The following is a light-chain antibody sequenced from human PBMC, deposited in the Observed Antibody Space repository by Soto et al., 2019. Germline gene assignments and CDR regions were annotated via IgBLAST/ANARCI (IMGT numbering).Light chain of an antibody. CDR1: QDISNY. J-gene: IGKJ5*01. CDR3: QQYDNLPIT. Sequence: DIQMTQSPSSLSASVGDRVTSTCQASQDISNYLNWYQPKPGKAPKLLIYDASNLETGVPSRFSGSGSGTDFTFTISSLQPEDIATYYCQQYDNLPITFGQGTRLEIK. CDR2: DAS. V-gene: IGKV1-33*01.